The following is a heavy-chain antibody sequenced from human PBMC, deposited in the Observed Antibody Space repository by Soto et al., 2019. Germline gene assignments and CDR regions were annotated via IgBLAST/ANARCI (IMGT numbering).Heavy chain of an antibody. J-gene: IGHJ5*02. CDR3: ARRGVVPAATPGYTWFDP. D-gene: IGHD2-2*01. CDR1: XGXXXXXX. V-gene: IGHV4-34*01. Sequence: SETLXLTXXVXXGXXXXXXXXXXXQPPGXGXEWIXXXNHSGSTHHNPSLKSRVTISVDTSKNQFSLKLSSVTAADTAVYYCARRGVVPAATPGYTWFDPWGQGTLVTVSS. CDR2: XNHSGST.